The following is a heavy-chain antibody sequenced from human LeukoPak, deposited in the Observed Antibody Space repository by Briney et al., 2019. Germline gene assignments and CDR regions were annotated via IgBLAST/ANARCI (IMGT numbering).Heavy chain of an antibody. CDR1: GYSITSSSW. CDR2: IYHSGTT. D-gene: IGHD3-10*01. J-gene: IGHJ4*02. CDR3: ARKENVYYYFDY. Sequence: SDTLSLTCAVSGYSITSSSWWGWIRQPPGKGLEWIGYIYHSGTTYNNPSLQSRVTMSVDTSKNQFSLKLSSVTAVDTAVYYCARKENVYYYFDYWGQGTLVTVSS. V-gene: IGHV4-28*01.